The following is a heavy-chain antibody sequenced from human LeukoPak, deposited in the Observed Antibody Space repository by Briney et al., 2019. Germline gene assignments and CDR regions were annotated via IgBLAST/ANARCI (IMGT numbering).Heavy chain of an antibody. D-gene: IGHD6-13*01. Sequence: GGSLRLSCAASGFTFSSYSMNWVRQAPGKGLEWVSYISSSSSTIYYADSVKGRFTISRDNAENSLYLQMNSLRAEDTAVYYCARDRRAAAGLKWGQGTLVTVSS. CDR1: GFTFSSYS. V-gene: IGHV3-48*04. J-gene: IGHJ4*02. CDR3: ARDRRAAAGLK. CDR2: ISSSSSTI.